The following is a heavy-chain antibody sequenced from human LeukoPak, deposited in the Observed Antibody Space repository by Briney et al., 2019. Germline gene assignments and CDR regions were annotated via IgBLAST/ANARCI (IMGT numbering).Heavy chain of an antibody. CDR2: IYSGGST. Sequence: PGGSLRLSCAASGFTVSSNYMSWVRQAPGKGLEWVSVIYSGGSTYYADSVKGRFTISRDNSKNTLYLQMNSLRAEDTAVYYCASSLLEIADALDIWGQGTMVTVSS. D-gene: IGHD5-24*01. V-gene: IGHV3-53*01. CDR3: ASSLLEIADALDI. CDR1: GFTVSSNY. J-gene: IGHJ3*02.